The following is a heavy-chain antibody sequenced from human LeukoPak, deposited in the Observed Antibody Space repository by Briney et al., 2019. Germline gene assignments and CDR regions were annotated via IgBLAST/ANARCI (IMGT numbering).Heavy chain of an antibody. CDR3: AREHMGVFDY. J-gene: IGHJ4*02. Sequence: SETLSLTCTVSGGSIGSYYRSWIRQSPGKGLEWIGYIYNSVSTSYNPSFRSRVTISVGTSNKQFSLRLSSVIAADTAVYYCAREHMGVFDYWGQGTLVTVSS. CDR2: IYNSVST. V-gene: IGHV4-59*01. D-gene: IGHD2-21*01. CDR1: GGSIGSYY.